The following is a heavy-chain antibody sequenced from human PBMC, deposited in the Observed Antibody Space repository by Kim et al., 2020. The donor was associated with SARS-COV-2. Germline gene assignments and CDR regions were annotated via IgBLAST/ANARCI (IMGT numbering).Heavy chain of an antibody. J-gene: IGHJ6*02. V-gene: IGHV3-30*18. CDR3: AKDRGYSSSWYVSENDFYAMDV. D-gene: IGHD6-13*01. CDR1: GFTFSIYG. CDR2: ISTSGRNE. Sequence: GGSLRLSCAASGFTFSIYGMHWVRQAPGKGLEWVAVISTSGRNEYYADSVKGRFIISRDISKNTVYLQMNSLTAEDTAVYFCAKDRGYSSSWYVSENDFYAMDVWGQGTTVTVSS.